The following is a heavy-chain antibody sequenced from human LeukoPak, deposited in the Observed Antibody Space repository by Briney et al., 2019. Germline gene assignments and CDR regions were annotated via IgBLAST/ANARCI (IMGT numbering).Heavy chain of an antibody. V-gene: IGHV3-9*01. J-gene: IGHJ5*02. CDR2: ISWNSGSI. CDR3: AKGGYGIAVSKFDP. D-gene: IGHD6-19*01. Sequence: GGSLRLSCAASGFTFDDYAMHWVRQAPGKGLEWVSGISWNSGSIGYADSVKGRFTISRDNAKNSLYLQMNSLRAEDTALYYCAKGGYGIAVSKFDPWGQGTLVTVSS. CDR1: GFTFDDYA.